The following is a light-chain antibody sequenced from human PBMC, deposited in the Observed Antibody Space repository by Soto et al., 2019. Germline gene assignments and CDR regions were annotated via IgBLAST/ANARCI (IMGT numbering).Light chain of an antibody. J-gene: IGKJ4*01. CDR3: QEANCFPLT. V-gene: IGKV1D-12*01. Sequence: DIQMTQSPSAVSASVGDRFTMTFLASQVISSWLAWYQQKPGKAPKLLIYAASSLQSGVPSRFSGTASGTEFTLTSSSLQHEDFATYFCQEANCFPLTFGGGTKVDIK. CDR2: AAS. CDR1: QVISSW.